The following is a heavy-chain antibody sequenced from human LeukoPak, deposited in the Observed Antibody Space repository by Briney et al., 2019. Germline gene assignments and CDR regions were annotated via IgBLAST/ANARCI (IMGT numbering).Heavy chain of an antibody. Sequence: SETLSLTCTVSGGSITSDYWTWIRQPPTKGLEWIGYIYYNGATSYNPSLKSRVTMSLDTSKKHFSLKMTPVTAADTAVYYCARYGGSGWVIDKWGQGILVTVSS. CDR1: GGSITSDY. J-gene: IGHJ4*02. CDR3: ARYGGSGWVIDK. V-gene: IGHV4-59*08. CDR2: IYYNGAT. D-gene: IGHD6-19*01.